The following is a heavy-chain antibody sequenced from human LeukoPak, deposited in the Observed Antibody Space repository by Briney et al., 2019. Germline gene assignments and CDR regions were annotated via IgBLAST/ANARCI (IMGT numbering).Heavy chain of an antibody. D-gene: IGHD2/OR15-2a*01. CDR3: ARETIYYFDY. V-gene: IGHV3-48*04. J-gene: IGHJ4*02. Sequence: GGSLRLSCAASGFTFSSYSMNWVRQAPGKGLEWVSYISSGSSTIYYADSVKGRFTISRDNAKNSLYLQMNSLRAEDTAVYYCARETIYYFDYWGQGTLVTVSS. CDR2: ISSGSSTI. CDR1: GFTFSSYS.